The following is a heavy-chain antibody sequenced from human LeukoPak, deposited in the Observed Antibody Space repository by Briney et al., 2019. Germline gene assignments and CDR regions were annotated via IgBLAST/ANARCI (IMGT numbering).Heavy chain of an antibody. D-gene: IGHD2-21*02. Sequence: ASVKVSCKASGYTFTSYGISWVRQAPGQGLEWMGWISAYNGNTNYAQKLQGRVTMTTDTSTSTAYMELRSLRSDDTAVYYCARGRRGDVVTAATRGYFDYWGQGTLVTVSS. J-gene: IGHJ4*02. CDR3: ARGRRGDVVTAATRGYFDY. V-gene: IGHV1-18*01. CDR2: ISAYNGNT. CDR1: GYTFTSYG.